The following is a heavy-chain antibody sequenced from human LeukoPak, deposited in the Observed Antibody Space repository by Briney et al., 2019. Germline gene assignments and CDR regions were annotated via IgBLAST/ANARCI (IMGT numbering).Heavy chain of an antibody. CDR3: ARDQETYYYDSSGYIN. CDR1: GFTFSSYG. CDR2: IWYDGSNK. Sequence: PGGSLRLSCAASGFTFSSYGMHWVRQAPGKGLEWVAVIWYDGSNKYYADSVKGRFTISRDNSKNTLYLQMNSLRAEDTAVYYCARDQETYYYDSSGYINWGQGTLVTVSS. J-gene: IGHJ4*02. D-gene: IGHD3-22*01. V-gene: IGHV3-33*01.